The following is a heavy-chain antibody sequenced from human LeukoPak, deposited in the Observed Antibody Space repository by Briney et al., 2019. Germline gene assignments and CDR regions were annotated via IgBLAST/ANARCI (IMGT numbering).Heavy chain of an antibody. CDR3: ATSRVGLVIASFDY. J-gene: IGHJ4*02. V-gene: IGHV1-24*01. CDR1: GYTLTELS. Sequence: ASVKVSCKVSGYTLTELSMHWVRQAPGKGLERMGGFDPEDGETIYAQKFQGRVTMTEDTSTDTAYMELSSLRSEDTAVYYCATSRVGLVIASFDYWGQGTLVTVSS. D-gene: IGHD3/OR15-3a*01. CDR2: FDPEDGET.